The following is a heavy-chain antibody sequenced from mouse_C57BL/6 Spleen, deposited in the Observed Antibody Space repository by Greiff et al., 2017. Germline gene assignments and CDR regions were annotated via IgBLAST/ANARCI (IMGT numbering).Heavy chain of an antibody. CDR1: GFTFSSYA. CDR3: ARGGYYGSRGAMDY. V-gene: IGHV5-4*03. D-gene: IGHD1-1*01. J-gene: IGHJ4*01. Sequence: EVMLVESGGGLVKPGGSLKLSCAASGFTFSSYAMSWVRQTPEKRLEWVATISDGGSYTYYPDNVKGRFTISRDNAKNNLYLQMSHLKSEDTAMYYCARGGYYGSRGAMDYWGQGTSVTVSS. CDR2: ISDGGSYT.